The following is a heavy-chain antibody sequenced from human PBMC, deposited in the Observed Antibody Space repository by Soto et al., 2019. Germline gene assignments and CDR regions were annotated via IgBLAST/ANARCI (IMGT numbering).Heavy chain of an antibody. J-gene: IGHJ4*02. CDR1: GGSIYRSGHF. Sequence: SETLSLTCSVSGGSIYRSGHFWTWIRQLPGRGLEWIGEINHSGSTNYNPSLKSRVTISVDTSKNQSSLKLSSVTAADTAVYYCAGDSDLDYWGQGTLVTVSS. D-gene: IGHD4-17*01. CDR2: INHSGST. V-gene: IGHV4-34*01. CDR3: AGDSDLDY.